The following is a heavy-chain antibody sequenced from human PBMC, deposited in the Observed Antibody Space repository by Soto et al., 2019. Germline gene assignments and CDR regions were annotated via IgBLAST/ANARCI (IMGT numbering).Heavy chain of an antibody. CDR1: GGSISSSSYY. CDR2: IYYSGST. V-gene: IGHV4-39*01. CDR3: ARLSPFDDFWSGYYARPYFDY. D-gene: IGHD3-3*01. J-gene: IGHJ4*02. Sequence: SETLSLTCTVSGGSISSSSYYWGWIRQPPGKGLEWIGSIYYSGSTYYNPSLKSRVTISVDTSKNQFSLKLSSVTAADTAVYYCARLSPFDDFWSGYYARPYFDYWGQGTLVTVSS.